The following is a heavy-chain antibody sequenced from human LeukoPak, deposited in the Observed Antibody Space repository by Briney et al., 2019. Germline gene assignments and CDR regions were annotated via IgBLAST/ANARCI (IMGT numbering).Heavy chain of an antibody. CDR2: IIPIFGTA. V-gene: IGHV1-69*05. CDR3: AREVAATGYYYMDV. CDR1: GYTFISSG. Sequence: GASVKVPCKASGYTFISSGISWVRQAPGQGLEWMGGIIPIFGTANYAQKFQGRVTITTDESTSTAYMELSSLRSEDTAVYYCAREVAATGYYYMDVWGKGTTVTVSS. D-gene: IGHD6-19*01. J-gene: IGHJ6*03.